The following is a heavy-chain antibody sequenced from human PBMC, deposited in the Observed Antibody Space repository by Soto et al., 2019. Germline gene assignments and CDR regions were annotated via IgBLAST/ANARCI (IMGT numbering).Heavy chain of an antibody. CDR1: GFTFSSYA. V-gene: IGHV3-30-3*01. D-gene: IGHD3-10*01. CDR2: MSFAGYDK. J-gene: IGHJ4*02. Sequence: QVQLVESGGGVVQPGRSLRLSCAASGFTFSSYAMHWVRQAPGKGLEWVAAMSFAGYDKYYADSVKGRFTISRDNSMDTLYLQMTSLRAEDTAVYYCARDLKKVVRGIDYWGQGTLVTVSS. CDR3: ARDLKKVVRGIDY.